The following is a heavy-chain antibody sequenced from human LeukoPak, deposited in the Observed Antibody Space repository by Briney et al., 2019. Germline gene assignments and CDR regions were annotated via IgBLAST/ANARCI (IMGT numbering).Heavy chain of an antibody. CDR3: VKDFGGELDS. Sequence: GGSLRLSCAASRFNVNNYWMHWVRQAPGKGLVWVSRINEDGRVTSYATSVRGRFTIFRDSVENTLHLQMNSLRAEDTAVYYCVKDFGGELDSWGEGTLVTVSS. J-gene: IGHJ5*01. CDR1: RFNVNNYW. CDR2: INEDGRVT. D-gene: IGHD3-10*01. V-gene: IGHV3-74*01.